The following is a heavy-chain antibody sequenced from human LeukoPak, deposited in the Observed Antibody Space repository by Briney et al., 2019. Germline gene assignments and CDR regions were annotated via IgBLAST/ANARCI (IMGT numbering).Heavy chain of an antibody. J-gene: IGHJ6*02. CDR2: IIPVLNIT. D-gene: IGHD5-18*01. CDR1: GGTFSTSA. CDR3: ARDQGLTAPPPYGLDV. V-gene: IGHV1-69*04. Sequence: ASVQVSCKTSGGTFSTSAITWVRQAPGQGLEWMGRIIPVLNITTYAQRFQGRVTITADTSTSTVYMELSSLRSEETAVYYCARDQGLTAPPPYGLDVWGQGTTVIVSS.